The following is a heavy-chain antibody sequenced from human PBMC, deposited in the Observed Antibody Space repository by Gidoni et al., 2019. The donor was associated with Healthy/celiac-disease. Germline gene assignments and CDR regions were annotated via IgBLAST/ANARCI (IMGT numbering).Heavy chain of an antibody. Sequence: QVQLVQSGAEVKKPGASVQVSCKASGYTFPGYYMHWVRQAHGQGLEWMGWINPNSGGTNYAQKFQGRVTMTRDTSISTAYMELSRLRSDDTAVYYCARYSSGWNGPYLDYWGQGTLVTVSS. D-gene: IGHD6-19*01. CDR2: INPNSGGT. J-gene: IGHJ4*02. CDR3: ARYSSGWNGPYLDY. CDR1: GYTFPGYY. V-gene: IGHV1-2*02.